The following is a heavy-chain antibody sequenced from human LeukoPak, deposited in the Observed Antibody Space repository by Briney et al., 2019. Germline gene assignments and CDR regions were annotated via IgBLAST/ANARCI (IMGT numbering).Heavy chain of an antibody. V-gene: IGHV4-4*07. J-gene: IGHJ4*02. CDR2: IYTSGST. CDR1: GGSISTYY. Sequence: SETLSLTCTVSGGSISTYYWSWIRQPAGKGLEWIGRIYTSGSTNYNPSPKSRVTMSVDTSKNQFSLKLSSVTAADTAVYYCTREGAVAGKPLHFDYWGQGTLVTVSS. CDR3: TREGAVAGKPLHFDY. D-gene: IGHD6-19*01.